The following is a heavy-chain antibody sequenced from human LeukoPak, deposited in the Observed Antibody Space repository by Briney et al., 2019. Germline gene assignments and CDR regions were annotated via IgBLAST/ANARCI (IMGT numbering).Heavy chain of an antibody. V-gene: IGHV3-48*02. CDR1: GFTFSTYS. CDR3: ARDRYYGSGNYQNAGGCFDY. Sequence: GGSLRLSCAASGFTFSTYSMNRVRQAPGKGLEWVSYISSSSIIFYADSVKGRFTISRDNAKNSLYLQMNSLRDEDTAVYYCARDRYYGSGNYQNAGGCFDYWGQGTLVSVSS. D-gene: IGHD3-10*01. J-gene: IGHJ4*02. CDR2: ISSSSII.